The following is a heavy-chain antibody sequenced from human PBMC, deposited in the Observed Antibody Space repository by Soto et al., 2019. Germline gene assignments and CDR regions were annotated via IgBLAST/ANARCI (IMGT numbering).Heavy chain of an antibody. CDR2: VDDGGSGT. D-gene: IGHD6-6*01. CDR3: AQRVAYSSSSAYFDS. V-gene: IGHV3-23*01. J-gene: IGHJ4*02. Sequence: EVQLLESGGGLVQPGRSLGLSCAASGFTFKNYGMTWVRQAPGKGLEWVSSVDDGGSGTYYADSVKGRFTISRDNSKSTLYLKMNSLRAEDTAIYYCAQRVAYSSSSAYFDSWGQGTLVTVSS. CDR1: GFTFKNYG.